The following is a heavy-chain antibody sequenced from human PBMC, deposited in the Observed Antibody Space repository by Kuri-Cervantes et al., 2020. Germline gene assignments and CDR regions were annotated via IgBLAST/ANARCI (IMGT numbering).Heavy chain of an antibody. V-gene: IGHV4-59*01. CDR3: ARVLGDDSSGYCLDY. J-gene: IGHJ4*02. CDR2: IYYSGST. D-gene: IGHD3-22*01. CDR1: GGSISSYY. Sequence: ESLKISCTVSGGSISSYYWSWIRQPPGEGLEWIGYIYYSGSTNYNPSLKSRVTISVDTSKNQFSLKLSSVTAADTAVYYCARVLGDDSSGYCLDYWGQGTLVTVSS.